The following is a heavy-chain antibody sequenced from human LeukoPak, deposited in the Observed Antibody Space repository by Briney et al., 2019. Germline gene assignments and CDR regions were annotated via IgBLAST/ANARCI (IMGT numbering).Heavy chain of an antibody. D-gene: IGHD3-16*01. CDR2: MFYNGDI. CDR3: ARGHYGLDP. J-gene: IGHJ5*02. CDR1: GGSISGYY. Sequence: SETLSLTCTVFGGSISGYYWSWIRQPPGKGLEWIAYMFYNGDINYNPSLQSRVAISVDMSKNHFSLKLRSVTAADTAMYYCARGHYGLDPWGQGTLVTVSS. V-gene: IGHV4-59*08.